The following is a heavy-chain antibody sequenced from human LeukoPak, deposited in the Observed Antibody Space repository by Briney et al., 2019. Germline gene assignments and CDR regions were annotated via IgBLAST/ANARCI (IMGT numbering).Heavy chain of an antibody. CDR1: GFTFSSHG. J-gene: IGHJ4*02. D-gene: IGHD1-26*01. CDR3: AKDSSAYSGSYYDY. V-gene: IGHV3-33*06. Sequence: GGSLRLSCAASGFTFSSHGMHWVRQSPGKGLVWVAVIWYDGSNKYYADSVKGRFTISRDNSKNTLYLQMNSLRAEDTAIYYCAKDSSAYSGSYYDYWGQGTLVTVSS. CDR2: IWYDGSNK.